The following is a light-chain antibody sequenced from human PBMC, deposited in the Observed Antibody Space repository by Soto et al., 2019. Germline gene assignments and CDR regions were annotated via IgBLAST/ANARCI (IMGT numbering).Light chain of an antibody. CDR3: NSYTSSSTYV. CDR2: DVT. Sequence: QSLLTQPASVSGSPGQSITISCTGTSSDVGGFNYVSWYQQHPGKAPQLMIYDVTNRPSGVSYRFSGSKSGNTASLTISGLQAEDEADYYCNSYTSSSTYVFGTGTKVTVL. CDR1: SSDVGGFNY. V-gene: IGLV2-14*03. J-gene: IGLJ1*01.